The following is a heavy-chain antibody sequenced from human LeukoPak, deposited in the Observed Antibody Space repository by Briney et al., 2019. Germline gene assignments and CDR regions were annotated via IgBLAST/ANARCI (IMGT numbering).Heavy chain of an antibody. CDR1: GFTVSSNY. V-gene: IGHV3-21*01. CDR2: ISSSSSYI. CDR3: ARSTVVVPAAIGARFDY. J-gene: IGHJ4*02. D-gene: IGHD2-2*02. Sequence: GGSLRLSCAASGFTVSSNYMSWVRQAPGKGLEWVSSISSSSSYIYYADSVKGRFTISRDNAKNSLYLQMNSLRAEDTAVYYCARSTVVVPAAIGARFDYWGQGTLVTVSS.